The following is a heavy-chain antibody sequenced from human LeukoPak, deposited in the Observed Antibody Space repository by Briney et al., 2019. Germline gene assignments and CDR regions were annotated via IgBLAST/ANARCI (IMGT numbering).Heavy chain of an antibody. V-gene: IGHV1-69*13. J-gene: IGHJ3*02. CDR3: ARRVPGSGGSSDDAFDI. Sequence: SVKVSCKASGGTFSSYAISWVRQAPGQGLECMGGIIPTFGTANYAQKFQGRVTITADESTSTAYMELSSLRSEDTAVYYCARRVPGSGGSSDDAFDIWGQGTMVTVSS. CDR2: IIPTFGTA. CDR1: GGTFSSYA. D-gene: IGHD2-15*01.